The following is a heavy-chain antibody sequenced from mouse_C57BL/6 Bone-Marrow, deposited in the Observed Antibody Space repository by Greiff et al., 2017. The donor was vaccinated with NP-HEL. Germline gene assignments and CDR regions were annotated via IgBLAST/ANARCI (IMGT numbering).Heavy chain of an antibody. CDR2: ISYDGSN. CDR3: ARVSLLPYYFDY. V-gene: IGHV3-6*01. CDR1: GYSITSGYY. D-gene: IGHD2-12*01. J-gene: IGHJ2*01. Sequence: EVKLMESGPGLVKPSQSLSLTCSVTGYSITSGYYWNWIRQFPGNKLEWMGYISYDGSNNYNPSLKNRISITRDTSKNQFFLKLNSVTTEDTATYYCARVSLLPYYFDYWGQGTTLTVSS.